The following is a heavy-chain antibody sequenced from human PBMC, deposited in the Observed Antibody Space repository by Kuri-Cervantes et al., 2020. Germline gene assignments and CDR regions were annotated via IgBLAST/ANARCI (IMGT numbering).Heavy chain of an antibody. Sequence: LRLSCTVSGDSINSDGYIWSWIRQSSGKGLEWIGYIYYSGSAYYNPSLRGLVTISVDTSKTQFSLRLSSVTAADTAVYYCARVGFCSSTSCPRGGAFDIWGQGTMVTVSS. J-gene: IGHJ3*02. CDR3: ARVGFCSSTSCPRGGAFDI. CDR2: IYYSGSA. V-gene: IGHV4-31*01. D-gene: IGHD2-2*03. CDR1: GDSINSDGYI.